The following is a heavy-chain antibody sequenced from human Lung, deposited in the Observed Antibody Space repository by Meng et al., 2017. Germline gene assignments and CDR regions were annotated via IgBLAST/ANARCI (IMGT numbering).Heavy chain of an antibody. Sequence: VQLHHLGPGLLQPSGPLSLTAVVSGGAFGDYYWRWIRQPPVKGLEGIGEIDHSGRTNYNPSLESRATISVDTSQNNLSLKLSSVTAADSAVYYCARGPTTMAHDFDYWGQGTLVTVSS. J-gene: IGHJ4*02. D-gene: IGHD4-11*01. CDR2: IDHSGRT. CDR1: GGAFGDYY. CDR3: ARGPTTMAHDFDY. V-gene: IGHV4-34*01.